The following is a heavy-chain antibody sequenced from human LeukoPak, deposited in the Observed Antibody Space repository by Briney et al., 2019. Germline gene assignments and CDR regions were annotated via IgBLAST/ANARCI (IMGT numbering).Heavy chain of an antibody. V-gene: IGHV1-8*01. CDR1: GYTFTSYD. Sequence: ASVKVSCKASGYTFTSYDINWVRQATGQGLEWMGWMNPNSGNTGYAQKFQGRVTMTRDTSISTAYMELSRLRSDDTAVYYCARVPTSGSYYFLADYWGQGTLVTVSS. D-gene: IGHD1-26*01. J-gene: IGHJ4*02. CDR2: MNPNSGNT. CDR3: ARVPTSGSYYFLADY.